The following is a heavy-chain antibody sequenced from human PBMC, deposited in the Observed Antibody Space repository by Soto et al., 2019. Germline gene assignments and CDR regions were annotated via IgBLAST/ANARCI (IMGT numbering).Heavy chain of an antibody. CDR2: INNSEST. D-gene: IGHD2-2*01. Sequence: XATLSLSCAVCGGCFSSYDLCWIGQPPGKGLEWIGEINNSESTNYNPSLKSRVTISVDTSKNQFSLKLSSVTAADTAVYYCARGLFIHCISTSCKQDGYYYYGIDVWGQGTTVTVSS. J-gene: IGHJ6*02. V-gene: IGHV4-34*01. CDR1: GGCFSSYD. CDR3: ARGLFIHCISTSCKQDGYYYYGIDV.